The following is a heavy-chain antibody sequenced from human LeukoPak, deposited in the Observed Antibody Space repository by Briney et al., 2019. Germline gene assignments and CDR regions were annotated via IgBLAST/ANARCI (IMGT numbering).Heavy chain of an antibody. D-gene: IGHD2-2*01. J-gene: IGHJ6*03. CDR2: IRYDGSNK. CDR1: GFTFSSYG. Sequence: PGGSLRLSCAASGFTFSSYGMHWVRQAPGKGLEWVAFIRYDGSNKYYADSVKGRFTISRDNSKNTLYLQMNSLRAEDTAVYYCAKDGVVVVPAAGPYYYYMDVWGKGTTVTVSS. CDR3: AKDGVVVVPAAGPYYYYMDV. V-gene: IGHV3-30*02.